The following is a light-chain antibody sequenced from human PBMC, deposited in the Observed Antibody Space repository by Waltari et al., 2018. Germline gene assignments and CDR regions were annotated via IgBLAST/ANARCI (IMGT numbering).Light chain of an antibody. J-gene: IGLJ2*01. CDR1: KLGDKY. CDR2: QDT. V-gene: IGLV3-1*01. CDR3: QAWDRGYARV. Sequence: SYELTQPNSVSVAPGQTARISCSGDKLGDKYACWYQQKPGQSPVLVIHQDTKRPSGIPERFSGSNSGNTTTLTISGTQAIDEADYYCQAWDRGYARVFGGGTKLTVL.